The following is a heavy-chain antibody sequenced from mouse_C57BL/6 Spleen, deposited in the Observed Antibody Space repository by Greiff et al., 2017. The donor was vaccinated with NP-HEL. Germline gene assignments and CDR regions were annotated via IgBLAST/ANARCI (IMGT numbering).Heavy chain of an antibody. CDR1: GYAFTNYL. CDR3: ARDDDGSRFAY. CDR2: INPGSGGT. D-gene: IGHD2-3*01. Sequence: QVQLKESGAELVRPGTSVKVSCKASGYAFTNYLIEWVKQRPGQGLEWIGVINPGSGGTNYNEKFKGKATLTADKSSSTAYMQLSSLTSEASAVYFCARDDDGSRFAYWGQGTLVTVSA. J-gene: IGHJ3*01. V-gene: IGHV1-54*01.